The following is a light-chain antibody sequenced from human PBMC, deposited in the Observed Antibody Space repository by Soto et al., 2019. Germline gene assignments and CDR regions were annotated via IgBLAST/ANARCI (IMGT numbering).Light chain of an antibody. V-gene: IGLV2-14*01. J-gene: IGLJ2*01. CDR3: SSYTSSSTSYVV. CDR1: SSDVGGYNY. CDR2: DVS. Sequence: QSALTQPASVSGSPGQSITLSCTGTSSDVGGYNYVSWYQQHPGKAPKLMIYDVSNRPSGVSNRFSGSKSGNTASLTISGLQAEDEAYYYCSSYTSSSTSYVVFGGGTKLTVL.